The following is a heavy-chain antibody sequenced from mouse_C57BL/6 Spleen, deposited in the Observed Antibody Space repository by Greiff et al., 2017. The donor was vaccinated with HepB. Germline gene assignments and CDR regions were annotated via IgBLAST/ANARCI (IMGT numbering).Heavy chain of an antibody. V-gene: IGHV1-55*01. CDR1: GYTFTSYW. Sequence: QVQLQQSGAELVKPGASVKMSCKASGYTFTSYWITWVKQRPGQGLEWIGDIYPGSGSTNYNEKFKSKATLTVDTSSSTAYMQLSSLTSEDSAVYYCARRDGPYYSNYYWYFEVWGTGTTVTVSS. J-gene: IGHJ1*03. D-gene: IGHD2-5*01. CDR3: ARRDGPYYSNYYWYFEV. CDR2: IYPGSGST.